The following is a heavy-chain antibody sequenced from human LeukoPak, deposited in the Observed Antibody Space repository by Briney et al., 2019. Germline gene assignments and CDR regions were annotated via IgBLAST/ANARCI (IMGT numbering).Heavy chain of an antibody. Sequence: PSETLSLTRAVYGGSFSGYYWSWIRQPPGKGLEWIGEINHSGSTNYNPSLKSRVTISVDTSKNQFSLKLSSVTAADTAVYYCAGRAVPDNYGMDVWGQGTTVTVSS. V-gene: IGHV4-34*01. CDR1: GGSFSGYY. CDR3: AGRAVPDNYGMDV. J-gene: IGHJ6*02. D-gene: IGHD6-19*01. CDR2: INHSGST.